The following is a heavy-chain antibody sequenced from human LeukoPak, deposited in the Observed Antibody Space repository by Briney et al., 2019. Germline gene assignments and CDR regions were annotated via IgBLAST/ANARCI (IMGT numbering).Heavy chain of an antibody. V-gene: IGHV3-33*06. CDR3: AKGDYGDSFHQIDY. CDR2: IWGDQRYK. D-gene: IGHD4-17*01. Sequence: GGSLRLSCTASGFSLSNYGMHWVRQAPGKGLEWVAIIWGDQRYKHYADSVKGRFTISRDNSKNTLYLQMNSLRAEDTAVYYCAKGDYGDSFHQIDYWGQGTLVTVSS. CDR1: GFSLSNYG. J-gene: IGHJ4*02.